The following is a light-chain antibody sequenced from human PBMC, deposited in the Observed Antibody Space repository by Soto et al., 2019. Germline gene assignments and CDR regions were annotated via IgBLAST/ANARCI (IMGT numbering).Light chain of an antibody. CDR1: KNDVGFYDF. V-gene: IGLV2-8*01. CDR2: EVV. Sequence: QSALTQPPSASRSPGQSVSISCTGTKNDVGFYDFVSWYQHHPGKAPRLIIYEVVQRPSGVPDRFSGSKSGNTASLTVSGLQAADEADYFCKSYAGSNTYVFGSGTKVTVL. J-gene: IGLJ1*01. CDR3: KSYAGSNTYV.